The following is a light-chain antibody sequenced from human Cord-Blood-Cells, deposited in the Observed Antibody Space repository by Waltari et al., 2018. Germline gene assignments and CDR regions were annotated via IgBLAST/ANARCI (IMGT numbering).Light chain of an antibody. CDR1: QRISSW. CDR3: QQYNSYSWT. J-gene: IGKJ1*01. V-gene: IGKV1-5*01. Sequence: DIQMTQSPSTLSASVGDRVTITCRASQRISSWLAWYQQKPGKAPKLLIYDASSLESGVPSRFSGRGSGTEFTLTISSLQPDDFATYYCQQYNSYSWTFGQWTKVEIK. CDR2: DAS.